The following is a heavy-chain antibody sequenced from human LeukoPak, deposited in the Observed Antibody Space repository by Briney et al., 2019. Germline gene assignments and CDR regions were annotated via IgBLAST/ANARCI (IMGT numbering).Heavy chain of an antibody. CDR1: GGSINSSNW. J-gene: IGHJ5*02. D-gene: IGHD6-13*01. Sequence: SEALSLTCAVSGGSINSSNWWSWVRQPPGKGLEWIGEIYHSGSTNYNPSLKSRVTISVDKSKNQFSLKLSSVTAADTAVYYCARARGSSSWYGERKNWFDPWGQGTLVTVSS. V-gene: IGHV4-4*02. CDR3: ARARGSSSWYGERKNWFDP. CDR2: IYHSGST.